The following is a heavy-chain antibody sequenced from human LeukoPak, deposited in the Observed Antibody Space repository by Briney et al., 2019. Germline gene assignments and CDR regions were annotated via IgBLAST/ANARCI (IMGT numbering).Heavy chain of an antibody. CDR1: GYTFTSYD. CDR3: ARGGDSSSSFDY. Sequence: GASVKVSCKASGYTFTSYDINWVRQATGQGLEWMGWMNPNSGNTGYAQKFQGRVTITRNTSISTAYMGLSSLRSEDTAVYYCARGGDSSSSFDYWGQGTLVTVSS. D-gene: IGHD6-6*01. CDR2: MNPNSGNT. V-gene: IGHV1-8*03. J-gene: IGHJ4*02.